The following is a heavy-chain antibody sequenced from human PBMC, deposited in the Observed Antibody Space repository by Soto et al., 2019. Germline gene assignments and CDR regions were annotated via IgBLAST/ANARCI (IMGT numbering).Heavy chain of an antibody. Sequence: GGSLRLSCAASGFTFSSYAMSWVRQAPGKGLEWVSAISGSGGSTYYADSVKGRFTISRDNSKNTLYLQMNSLRAEDTAVYYCAKNFRMVPYYYYYGMDVWGQGTTVTVSS. CDR3: AKNFRMVPYYYYYGMDV. CDR2: ISGSGGST. J-gene: IGHJ6*02. CDR1: GFTFSSYA. D-gene: IGHD3-10*01. V-gene: IGHV3-23*01.